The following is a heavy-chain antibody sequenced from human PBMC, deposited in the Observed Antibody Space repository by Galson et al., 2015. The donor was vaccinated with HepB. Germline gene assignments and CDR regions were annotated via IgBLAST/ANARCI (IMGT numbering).Heavy chain of an antibody. CDR2: ISAYNGNT. Sequence: SVKVSCKASGYTFTSYGISWVRQAPGQGLEWMGWISAYNGNTNYAQKLQGRVTMTTDTSTSTAYMELRSLRSDDTAVYYCARVLRYFDWPQNLHGMDVWGQGTTVTVSS. V-gene: IGHV1-18*04. D-gene: IGHD3-9*01. CDR1: GYTFTSYG. CDR3: ARVLRYFDWPQNLHGMDV. J-gene: IGHJ6*02.